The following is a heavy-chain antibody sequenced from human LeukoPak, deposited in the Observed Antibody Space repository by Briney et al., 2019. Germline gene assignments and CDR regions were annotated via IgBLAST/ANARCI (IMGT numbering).Heavy chain of an antibody. D-gene: IGHD4/OR15-4a*01. CDR3: ASLTRDY. Sequence: GESLRLSCAASGFTVSSNYMTWVRQAPGKGLEWVSVIHSGDNTYYADSVKGRFTISRDNSKNTFYLQMNSLRVEDTAVYYCASLTRDYWGQGTLVTVSS. V-gene: IGHV3-53*01. J-gene: IGHJ4*02. CDR2: IHSGDNT. CDR1: GFTVSSNY.